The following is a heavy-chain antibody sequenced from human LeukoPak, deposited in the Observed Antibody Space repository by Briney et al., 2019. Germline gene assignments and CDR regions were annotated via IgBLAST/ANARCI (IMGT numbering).Heavy chain of an antibody. CDR3: ATQRNSNWYVGDY. Sequence: GGSLRLSCAASGFTFSTYAMSWVRQAPGKGLEWVSAISGSGDGGSGGIIYYADSVKGRFTISRDNSKNTLYLQMNSLRAEDTAVYYCATQRNSNWYVGDYWGQGTLVTVSS. J-gene: IGHJ4*02. CDR2: ISGSGDGGSGGII. D-gene: IGHD6-13*01. V-gene: IGHV3-23*01. CDR1: GFTFSTYA.